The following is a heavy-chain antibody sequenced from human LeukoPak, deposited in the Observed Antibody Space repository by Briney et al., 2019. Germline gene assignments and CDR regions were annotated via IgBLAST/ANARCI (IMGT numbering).Heavy chain of an antibody. D-gene: IGHD2-15*01. Sequence: AGGSLRLSCAASGFSVSSNYMNWVRQAPGKGLEWVSVIYSGGSTYYADSVKGRFTISRENSKNTLYLQMNSLRAEDTAVYYCARASLDCSGGSCYSTGYYYGMDVWGQGTTVTVSS. CDR3: ARASLDCSGGSCYSTGYYYGMDV. CDR2: IYSGGST. J-gene: IGHJ6*02. V-gene: IGHV3-66*01. CDR1: GFSVSSNY.